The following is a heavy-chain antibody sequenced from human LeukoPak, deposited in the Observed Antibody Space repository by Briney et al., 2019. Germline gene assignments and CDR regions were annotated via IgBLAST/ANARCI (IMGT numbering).Heavy chain of an antibody. V-gene: IGHV1-8*01. D-gene: IGHD3-3*01. Sequence: AASVKVSCTASGYTFTSYDINWVRQATGQGLEWMGWMNPNSGNTGYAQKFQGRVTMTRNTSISTAYMELSSLRSEDTAVYYCAREAGYYDFWSGQQLNWFDPWGQGTLVTVSS. CDR1: GYTFTSYD. CDR2: MNPNSGNT. CDR3: AREAGYYDFWSGQQLNWFDP. J-gene: IGHJ5*02.